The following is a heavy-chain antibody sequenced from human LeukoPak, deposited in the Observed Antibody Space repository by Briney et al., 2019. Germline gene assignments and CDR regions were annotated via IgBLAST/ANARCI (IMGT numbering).Heavy chain of an antibody. CDR3: AKGGATICDN. CDR2: INSNGSST. CDR1: GFTFSNYW. J-gene: IGHJ4*02. V-gene: IGHV3-74*01. D-gene: IGHD5-12*01. Sequence: GGSLRLSCAASGFTFSNYWMHWVRQAPGKGLVWVSRINSNGSSTNYVDSVKGRFTISRDNAKNTLYLQMSSLRAEDTAVYYCAKGGATICDNWGQGTLVTVSS.